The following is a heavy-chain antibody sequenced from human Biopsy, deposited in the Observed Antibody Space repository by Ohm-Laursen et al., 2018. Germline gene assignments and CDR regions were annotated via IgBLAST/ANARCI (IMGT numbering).Heavy chain of an antibody. J-gene: IGHJ4*02. D-gene: IGHD5-12*01. Sequence: SETLSLTCTVSGDSISSGGNYWSWIRQFPGKGLEWIAYIYHTGSTYYNPSLKSRLSIAIDTSKNQFSVSLRSVTAADTAVYYCARADMVTTIVDYWGQGTLVTVFS. CDR3: ARADMVTTIVDY. CDR2: IYHTGST. CDR1: GDSISSGGNY. V-gene: IGHV4-31*03.